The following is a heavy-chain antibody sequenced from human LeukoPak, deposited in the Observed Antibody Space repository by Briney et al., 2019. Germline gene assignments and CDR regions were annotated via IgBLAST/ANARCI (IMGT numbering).Heavy chain of an antibody. CDR2: IYYSGST. J-gene: IGHJ3*02. V-gene: IGHV4-59*02. CDR1: GGSVSYYY. Sequence: SETLSLTCTVSGGSVSYYYWSWIRQPPGKGLEWIGYIYYSGSTNYNPSLKSRVTISVDTSKNQFSLKLSSVTAADTAVYYCARVHYDSSGLDAFDIWGQGTMVTVSS. D-gene: IGHD3-22*01. CDR3: ARVHYDSSGLDAFDI.